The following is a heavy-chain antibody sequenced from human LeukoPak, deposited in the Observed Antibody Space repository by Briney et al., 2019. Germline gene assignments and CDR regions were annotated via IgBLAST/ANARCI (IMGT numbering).Heavy chain of an antibody. V-gene: IGHV3-23*01. D-gene: IGHD3-10*01. J-gene: IGHJ4*02. CDR2: ISGSGGNT. Sequence: GGSLRLSCIASGFTFSSYAISWVRQAPGKGLEWVSAISGSGGNTYYTDSVKGRFTISRDNSKNTLYLQMDTLGAEDTAVYYCAKDRATYYYYFDYWGQGTLVTVSS. CDR3: AKDRATYYYYFDY. CDR1: GFTFSSYA.